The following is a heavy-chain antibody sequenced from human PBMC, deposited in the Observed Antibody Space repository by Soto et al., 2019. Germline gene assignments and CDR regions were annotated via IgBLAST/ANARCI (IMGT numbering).Heavy chain of an antibody. Sequence: SETLSLTCTVSGGSISSSSYYWGWIRQPPGKGLEGIGSIYYSGSTYYNPSLKSRVTISVDTSKNQFSLKLSSVTAADTAVYYCARQTLYCISTCCYYYYYGMDVWGQGTMVTVSS. J-gene: IGHJ6*02. CDR1: GGSISSSSYY. CDR2: IYYSGST. D-gene: IGHD2-2*01. V-gene: IGHV4-39*01. CDR3: ARQTLYCISTCCYYYYYGMDV.